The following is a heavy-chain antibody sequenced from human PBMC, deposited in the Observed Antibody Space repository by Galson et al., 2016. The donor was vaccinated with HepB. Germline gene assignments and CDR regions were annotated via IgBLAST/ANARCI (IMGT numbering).Heavy chain of an antibody. D-gene: IGHD4-23*01. J-gene: IGHJ6*02. CDR1: EFTFSTYG. V-gene: IGHV3-30*18. CDR3: AKDSVVRGNVFYYYGMDV. CDR2: VSYDGSNT. Sequence: SLRLSCAASEFTFSTYGMHWVRQAPGKGLEWVAVVSYDGSNTYYGDSVKGRFTISRDNSENTVFLQMNSLRAEDTAVYYCAKDSVVRGNVFYYYGMDVWGQGTTVTVSS.